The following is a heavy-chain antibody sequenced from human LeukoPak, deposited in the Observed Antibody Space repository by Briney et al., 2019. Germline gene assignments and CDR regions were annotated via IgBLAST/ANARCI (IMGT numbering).Heavy chain of an antibody. J-gene: IGHJ6*02. D-gene: IGHD3-22*01. CDR3: AKDIDSSGYYGYYYYGMDV. V-gene: IGHV3-7*03. CDR1: GFTVSSNY. Sequence: GGSLRLSCAASGFTVSSNYMSWVRQAPGKGLEWVANIKQDGSEKYYVDSVKGRFAISRDNAKNSLYLQMNSLRAEDTALYYCAKDIDSSGYYGYYYYGMDVWGQGTTVTVSS. CDR2: IKQDGSEK.